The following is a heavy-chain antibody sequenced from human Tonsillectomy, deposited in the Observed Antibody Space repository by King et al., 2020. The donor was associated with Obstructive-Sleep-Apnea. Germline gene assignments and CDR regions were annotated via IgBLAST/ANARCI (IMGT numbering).Heavy chain of an antibody. CDR3: AKEYSSSWSDDY. D-gene: IGHD6-13*01. CDR2: IVPSDSDT. CDR1: GYSFSSYY. V-gene: IGHV5-10-1*03. Sequence: VQLVESGAEVKKPGESLRISCQGSGYSFSSYYITWVRQMPGKGLEWMGRIVPSDSDTNYSPSFQGHVTISVDKSINTAYLQWSSLKASDTAMYYCAKEYSSSWSDDYWGQGTLVSVSS. J-gene: IGHJ4*02.